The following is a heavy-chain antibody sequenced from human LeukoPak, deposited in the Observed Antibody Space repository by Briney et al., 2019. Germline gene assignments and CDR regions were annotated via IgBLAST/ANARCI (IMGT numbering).Heavy chain of an antibody. V-gene: IGHV1-18*01. Sequence: GASVKVSCKASGYTFTSYGISWVRQAPGQGLEWMGWISAYNGNTNYAQKLQGRVTMTTDTSTSTAYMELRSLRSDDTAVYYCARSIVATIRNYYYYMDVRGKGTTVTVSS. CDR1: GYTFTSYG. CDR2: ISAYNGNT. CDR3: ARSIVATIRNYYYYMDV. J-gene: IGHJ6*03. D-gene: IGHD5-12*01.